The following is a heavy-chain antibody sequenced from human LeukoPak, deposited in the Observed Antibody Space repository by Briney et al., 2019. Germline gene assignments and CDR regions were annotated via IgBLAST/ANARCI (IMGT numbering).Heavy chain of an antibody. CDR2: ISYDGSNK. J-gene: IGHJ4*02. CDR1: GFTFSSYA. CDR3: ARDLDYGDYVRPIDY. D-gene: IGHD4-17*01. Sequence: GRSLRLSCAASGFTFSSYAMHWVRQAPGKGLEWVAVISYDGSNKYYADSVKGRFTISRDNSKNTLYLQMNSLRAEDTAVYCCARDLDYGDYVRPIDYWGQGTLVTVSS. V-gene: IGHV3-30*04.